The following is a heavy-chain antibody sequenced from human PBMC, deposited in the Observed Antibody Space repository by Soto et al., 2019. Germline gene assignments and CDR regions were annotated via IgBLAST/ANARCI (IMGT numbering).Heavy chain of an antibody. CDR1: GFTFSSYA. CDR3: ARDPDSSGYYYLDY. CDR2: ISSYGGSK. Sequence: EVQLVESGGGLVQPGGSLRLSCAASGFTFSSYAMHWVRQAPGKGLEYVSAISSYGGSKYYANSVKGRFTISRDNSKNTLYLQMGSLRAEGMAVYYCARDPDSSGYYYLDYWGQGTLVTVSS. D-gene: IGHD3-22*01. J-gene: IGHJ4*02. V-gene: IGHV3-64*01.